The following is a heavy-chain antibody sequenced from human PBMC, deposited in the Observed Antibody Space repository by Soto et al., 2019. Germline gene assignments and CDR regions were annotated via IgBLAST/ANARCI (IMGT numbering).Heavy chain of an antibody. Sequence: EVQLVESGGGLVQPGGSLRLSCAASGFTVSTYYMNWVRQAPGEGLEWVSVVYSGGTTDYAASVRGRFTISRDNSKSTLFLQVNSLRAEDTAVYYCARGRSASSDFDSWGQGTLVTVSS. J-gene: IGHJ4*02. CDR2: VYSGGTT. CDR3: ARGRSASSDFDS. CDR1: GFTVSTYY. D-gene: IGHD3-10*01. V-gene: IGHV3-66*01.